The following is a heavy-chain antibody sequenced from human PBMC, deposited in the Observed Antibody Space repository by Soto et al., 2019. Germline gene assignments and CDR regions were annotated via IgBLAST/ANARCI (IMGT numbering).Heavy chain of an antibody. D-gene: IGHD6-19*01. CDR3: AREWLVTTMFDT. CDR2: LFQSGTT. Sequence: GTLSLTGAVSGYSINSGVYVWVWLPPPQGKGLEWIVSLFQSGTTYSNPSLKSRITISVDTSKTPSSLNLSSATAADTGVYYCAREWLVTTMFDTSGQGNLLSVSS. V-gene: IGHV4-38-2*02. J-gene: IGHJ5*02. CDR1: GYSINSGVYV.